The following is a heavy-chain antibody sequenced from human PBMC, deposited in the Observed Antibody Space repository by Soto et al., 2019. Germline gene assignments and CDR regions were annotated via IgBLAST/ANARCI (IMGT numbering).Heavy chain of an antibody. CDR2: ISYDGSNK. CDR3: AKDYDDYVWTYNWFDP. Sequence: PGGSLRLSCAASGFTFSNYAMSWVRQAPGKGLEWVAVISYDGSNKYYADSVKGRFTISRDNSKNTLYLQMNSLRAEDTAVYYCAKDYDDYVWTYNWFDPWGQGTLVTVSS. D-gene: IGHD3-16*01. V-gene: IGHV3-30*18. J-gene: IGHJ5*02. CDR1: GFTFSNYA.